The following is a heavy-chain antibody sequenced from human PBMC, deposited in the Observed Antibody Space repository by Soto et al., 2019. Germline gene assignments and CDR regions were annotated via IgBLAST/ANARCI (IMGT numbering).Heavy chain of an antibody. CDR2: ISAYNGNT. CDR1: GYTFTSYG. V-gene: IGHV1-18*01. D-gene: IGHD3-10*01. CDR3: ARHRPNSPATLWFGELFRWFDP. Sequence: GASVKVSCKASGYTFTSYGISWVRQAPGQGLEWMGWISAYNGNTNYAQKLQGRVTMTTDTSTSTAYMELRSLRSDDTAVYYCARHRPNSPATLWFGELFRWFDPWGQGTLVTVSS. J-gene: IGHJ5*02.